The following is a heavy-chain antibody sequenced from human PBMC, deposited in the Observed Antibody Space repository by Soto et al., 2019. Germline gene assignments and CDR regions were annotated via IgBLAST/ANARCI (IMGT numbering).Heavy chain of an antibody. J-gene: IGHJ4*02. D-gene: IGHD3-9*01. V-gene: IGHV3-48*01. CDR2: ISSSSSTI. Sequence: GGSLRLSCAASGFIFSSYSMNWVRQAPGKGLEWVSYISSSSSTIYYADSVKGRFTISRDNAKNSLYLQMNSLRAEDTAVYYCARDFPARGLVPTFDYWGQGTLVTVSS. CDR3: ARDFPARGLVPTFDY. CDR1: GFIFSSYS.